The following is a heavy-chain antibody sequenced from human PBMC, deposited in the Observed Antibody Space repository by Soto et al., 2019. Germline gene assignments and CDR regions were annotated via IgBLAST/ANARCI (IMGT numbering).Heavy chain of an antibody. CDR3: TRDLPYYDFWSGYNYDAFDV. CDR1: GFTFSAYW. V-gene: IGHV3-74*01. D-gene: IGHD3-3*01. Sequence: GGSLRLSCAASGFTFSAYWMHWVRQAPGKGLVWVSHINTDESDTNYADSVKGRFTISRDKTKNTLYLQMNSLRVEDMAVYYCTRDLPYYDFWSGYNYDAFDVWGQGTMVTVSS. CDR2: INTDESDT. J-gene: IGHJ3*01.